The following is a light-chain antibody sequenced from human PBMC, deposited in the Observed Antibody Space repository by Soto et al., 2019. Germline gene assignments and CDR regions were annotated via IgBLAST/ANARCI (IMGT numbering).Light chain of an antibody. CDR2: DAS. V-gene: IGKV3-11*01. CDR1: QSVSTY. Sequence: EIVLTQSPATLSLSPGERAILSCRASQSVSTYLAWYQQKPGQAPRLLIYDASKRATGVPARFSGSGSGTDFTLTISSLEPEDFAVYYCQQRSNWPPPFGGGTKVEIK. J-gene: IGKJ4*01. CDR3: QQRSNWPPP.